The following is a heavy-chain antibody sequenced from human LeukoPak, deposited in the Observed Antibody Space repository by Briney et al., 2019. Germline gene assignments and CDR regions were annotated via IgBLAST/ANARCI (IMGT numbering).Heavy chain of an antibody. D-gene: IGHD3-16*02. CDR2: INHSGST. CDR3: ARAPPRGYDYVWGSYRWYYFDY. CDR1: GGSFSGYY. Sequence: SETLSLTCAVYGGSFSGYYWSWIRQPPGKGLEWIGEINHSGSTNYNPSLKSRVTISVDTSKNQFSLKLSSVTAADTAVYYCARAPPRGYDYVWGSYRWYYFDYWGQGTLVAVSS. V-gene: IGHV4-34*01. J-gene: IGHJ4*02.